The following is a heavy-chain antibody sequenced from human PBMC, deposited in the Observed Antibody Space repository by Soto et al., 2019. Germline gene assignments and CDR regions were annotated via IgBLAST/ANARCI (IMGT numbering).Heavy chain of an antibody. CDR1: GGTFSSYA. D-gene: IGHD3-3*01. CDR2: IIPIFGTA. J-gene: IGHJ4*02. CDR3: AHQGVQNGFLSYYFDY. V-gene: IGHV1-69*13. Sequence: GASVKVSCKASGGTFSSYAISWVRQAPGQGLEWMGGIIPIFGTANYAQKFQGRVTITADESTSTAYMELSSLRSEDTAVYYCAHQGVQNGFLSYYFDYWGQGTLVTVSS.